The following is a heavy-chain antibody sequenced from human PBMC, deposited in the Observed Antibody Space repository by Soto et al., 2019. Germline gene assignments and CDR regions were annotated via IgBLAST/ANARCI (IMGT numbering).Heavy chain of an antibody. D-gene: IGHD3-3*01. V-gene: IGHV4-59*11. J-gene: IGHJ4*01. CDR1: WAYFIGRY. Sequence: EPLGLRNAVSWAYFIGRYWSWISQPPGKGLEWIGYAYYSGTTVYNPALKSRVSISVDTSKKHVSLRLNSVTAADTAVYYCAVWSALTQYYFDSWGHGTLVTVSS. CDR2: AYYSGTT. CDR3: AVWSALTQYYFDS.